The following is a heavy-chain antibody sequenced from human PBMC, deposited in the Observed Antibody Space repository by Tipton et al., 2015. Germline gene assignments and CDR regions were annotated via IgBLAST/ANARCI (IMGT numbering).Heavy chain of an antibody. CDR2: MNPNSGNT. CDR1: GYTFTSYD. D-gene: IGHD6-6*01. J-gene: IGHJ5*02. Sequence: QLVQSGAEVKKPGASVRVSCKASGYTFTSYDINWVRQATGQGLEWMGWMNPNSGNTGYAQKFQDRVTMTTDTSTSTAYMELRSLRSDDTAVYYCAREYSGSSNWFDPWGQGTLVTVSS. V-gene: IGHV1-8*01. CDR3: AREYSGSSNWFDP.